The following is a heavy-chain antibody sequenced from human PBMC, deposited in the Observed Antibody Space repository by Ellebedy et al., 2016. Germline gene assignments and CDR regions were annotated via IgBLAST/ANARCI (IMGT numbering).Heavy chain of an antibody. V-gene: IGHV3-23*01. Sequence: GESLKISXEGSGFNFDEYGMSWVRQFPGKGLEWVSLISSSGDNTFYADYVKGRFTISRDDSKNTLYLEMNSLRAEDTAVYYCAKDMQLSYWGQGTLVTVSS. CDR2: ISSSGDNT. D-gene: IGHD5-18*01. CDR1: GFNFDEYG. CDR3: AKDMQLSY. J-gene: IGHJ4*02.